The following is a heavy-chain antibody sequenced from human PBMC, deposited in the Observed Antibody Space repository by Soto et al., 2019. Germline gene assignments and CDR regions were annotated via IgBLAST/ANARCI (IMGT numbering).Heavy chain of an antibody. CDR2: INHSGST. J-gene: IGHJ5*02. V-gene: IGHV4-34*01. D-gene: IGHD3-10*01. Sequence: QVQLQQWGAGLLKPSETLSLTCAVYGGSFSGYYWSWIRQPPGKGLEWIGEINHSGSTNYNPSLKSPVTISVDTPKNQFSLKLGSVTAADAAVYYCARRTWFGPLGWFDPWGQGTLVTVSS. CDR1: GGSFSGYY. CDR3: ARRTWFGPLGWFDP.